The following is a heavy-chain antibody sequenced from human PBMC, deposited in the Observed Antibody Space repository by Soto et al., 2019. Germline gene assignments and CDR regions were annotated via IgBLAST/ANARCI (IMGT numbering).Heavy chain of an antibody. CDR3: ASDDSSGYYLFDY. D-gene: IGHD3-22*01. V-gene: IGHV3-33*01. CDR1: GFTFSSYD. Sequence: QVQLVESGGGVVQPGRSLRLSCAASGFTFSSYDMHWVRQAPGKGLEWVAVIWYDGSNKYYADSVKGRFTISRDNSKNTLYLQMNSLRAEDTAVYYCASDDSSGYYLFDYWGQGTLVTVSS. CDR2: IWYDGSNK. J-gene: IGHJ4*02.